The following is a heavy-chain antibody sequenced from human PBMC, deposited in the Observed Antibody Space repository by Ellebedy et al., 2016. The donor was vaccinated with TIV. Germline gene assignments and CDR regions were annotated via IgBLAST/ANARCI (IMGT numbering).Heavy chain of an antibody. CDR1: GFTFSSYG. CDR2: IPYDGDIK. J-gene: IGHJ4*02. V-gene: IGHV3-30*18. Sequence: PGGSLRLSCAASGFTFSSYGMHWVRQAPGKGLEWVALIPYDGDIKYYADSVKGRFTISRDNSKNTLYLQMNTLRPEDTAVYYCAKGGTLMYSSGWYRLEYWGQGTLVTVSS. D-gene: IGHD6-19*01. CDR3: AKGGTLMYSSGWYRLEY.